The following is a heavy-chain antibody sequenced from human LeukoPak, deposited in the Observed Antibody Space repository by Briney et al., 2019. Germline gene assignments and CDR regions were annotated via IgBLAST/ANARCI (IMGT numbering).Heavy chain of an antibody. D-gene: IGHD3-22*01. V-gene: IGHV3-64*01. CDR1: GFTFRSYG. Sequence: GGSLRLSCAASGFTFRSYGMHWVRQAPGKGLEYVSAISSNGGRTYYANSVKGRFTISRDNSRNTLYLQMGSLRAEDMAVYYCATYYYDSGGFHFHHWGQGTLVTVPS. CDR2: ISSNGGRT. CDR3: ATYYYDSGGFHFHH. J-gene: IGHJ1*01.